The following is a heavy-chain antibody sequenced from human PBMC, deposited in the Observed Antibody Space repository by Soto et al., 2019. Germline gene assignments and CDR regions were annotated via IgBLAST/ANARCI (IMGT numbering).Heavy chain of an antibody. CDR3: ARVGSWIGQNWFDP. CDR2: ISSSSSYI. J-gene: IGHJ5*02. CDR1: GFTFSSYS. Sequence: EVQLVESGGGLVKPGGSLRLSCAASGFTFSSYSMNWVRQAPGKGLEWVSSISSSSSYIYYADSVKGRFTISRDNAXNSLYLQMNSLRAEDTAVYYCARVGSWIGQNWFDPWGQGTLVTVSS. D-gene: IGHD3-10*01. V-gene: IGHV3-21*01.